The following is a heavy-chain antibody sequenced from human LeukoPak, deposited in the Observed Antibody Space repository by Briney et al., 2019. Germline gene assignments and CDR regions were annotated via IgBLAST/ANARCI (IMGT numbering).Heavy chain of an antibody. Sequence: GGSLRLSCAASGFTFSSYSMNWVRQAPGKGLEWVSYISSSSTSIYYADSLKGRFTISRDNAKNSLYLQMNSLRAEDTAVYYCAELGITMIGGVWGKGTTVTISS. CDR2: ISSSSTSI. CDR3: AELGITMIGGV. D-gene: IGHD3-10*02. J-gene: IGHJ6*04. CDR1: GFTFSSYS. V-gene: IGHV3-48*01.